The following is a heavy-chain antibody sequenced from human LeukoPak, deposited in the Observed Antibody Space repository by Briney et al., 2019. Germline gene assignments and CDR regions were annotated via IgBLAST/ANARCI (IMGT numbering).Heavy chain of an antibody. V-gene: IGHV4-30-4*07. Sequence: LSLTCMLCGWSISTTTYSLSWIRQPPEKGVEGIGYIYSSGSTYYNPSLKSRVTRSVDKSKYQFSMKMSFVTGAETAVYYCAREGWYDSSGSFDYWGQGTLVTVSS. CDR3: AREGWYDSSGSFDY. J-gene: IGHJ4*02. D-gene: IGHD3-22*01. CDR2: IYSSGST. CDR1: GWSISTTTYS.